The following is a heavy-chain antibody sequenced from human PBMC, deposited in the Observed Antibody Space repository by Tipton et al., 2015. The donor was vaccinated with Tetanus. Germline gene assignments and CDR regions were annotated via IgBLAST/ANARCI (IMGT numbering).Heavy chain of an antibody. Sequence: SGFTFSTHGMHWVRQAPGKGLEWVALVWYDGTRKYYTESVEGRFTISRDNSKNTLYLQMDSLRVEDTAAYFGAGERFLGWLGPLGFRGQGTLVTVSS. CDR3: AGERFLGWLGPLGF. D-gene: IGHD3-3*01. J-gene: IGHJ4*02. CDR1: GFTFSTHG. V-gene: IGHV3-33*01. CDR2: VWYDGTRK.